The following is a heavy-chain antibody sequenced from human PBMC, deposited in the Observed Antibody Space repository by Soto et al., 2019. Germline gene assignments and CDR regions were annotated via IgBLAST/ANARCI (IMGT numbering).Heavy chain of an antibody. V-gene: IGHV4-34*01. CDR2: INHSGST. CDR1: GGSFSGYY. CDR3: ASAPQKPDYYNYVWFDP. J-gene: IGHJ5*02. D-gene: IGHD4-4*01. Sequence: SETLSLTCAVYGGSFSGYYWSWIRQPPGKGLEWIGEINHSGSTNYNPSLKSRVTISVDTSKNQFSLKLSSVTAADTAVDYCASAPQKPDYYNYVWFDPWGQGTLVTVSS.